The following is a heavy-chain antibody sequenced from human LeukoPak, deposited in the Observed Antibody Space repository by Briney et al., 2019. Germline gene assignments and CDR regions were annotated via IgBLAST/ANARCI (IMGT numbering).Heavy chain of an antibody. V-gene: IGHV1-18*04. CDR2: ISAYNGNT. J-gene: IGHJ4*02. Sequence: ASVKVSCKASGYTFTRYGISWVRQAPGQGLEWMGWISAYNGNTNYAQKLQGRVTMTTDTSTSTAYMELRSLRSDDTAAYYCARDSGSSWYENFDYWGEGTLVTVSS. CDR3: ARDSGSSWYENFDY. D-gene: IGHD6-13*01. CDR1: GYTFTRYG.